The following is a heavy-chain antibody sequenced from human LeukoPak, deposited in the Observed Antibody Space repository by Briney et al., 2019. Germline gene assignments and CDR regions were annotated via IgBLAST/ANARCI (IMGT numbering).Heavy chain of an antibody. Sequence: GGSLRLSCAASGFTFSSYWMSWVRQAPGKGLEWVANIKQDGSEKYYVDSVKGRFPISRDNAKNSLYLQMNSLRAEDTAVYYCARDDTVTTRVGFIDWGQGTLVTVSS. J-gene: IGHJ4*02. CDR3: ARDDTVTTRVGFID. CDR1: GFTFSSYW. CDR2: IKQDGSEK. D-gene: IGHD4-17*01. V-gene: IGHV3-7*03.